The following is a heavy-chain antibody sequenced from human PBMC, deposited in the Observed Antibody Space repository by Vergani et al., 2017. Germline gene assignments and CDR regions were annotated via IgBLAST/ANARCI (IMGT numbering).Heavy chain of an antibody. V-gene: IGHV5-51*01. Sequence: EKQLVQSGSETKKPGESLKISCQAFGYIFSNFWIGWVRQRPGRGLEWMGIIYPGDSEVKSNPTFRGQVIFSVDTSVNTAYRRWRSLQASDTATYFCASGGHGSENGGALQLWGQGTNITVSS. CDR3: ASGGHGSENGGALQL. J-gene: IGHJ3*01. CDR2: IYPGDSEV. D-gene: IGHD3-10*01. CDR1: GYIFSNFW.